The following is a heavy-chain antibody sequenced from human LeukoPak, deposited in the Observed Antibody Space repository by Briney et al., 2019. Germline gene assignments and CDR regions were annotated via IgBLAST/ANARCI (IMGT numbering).Heavy chain of an antibody. J-gene: IGHJ4*02. CDR1: GFNFNYYS. D-gene: IGHD1-26*01. Sequence: GGSLRLSCAGSGFNFNYYSVNWVRQAPGKGLEWVSSITSSSYYIYFPDSLKGRFTVSRDNAKNIVYLQMNSLRADDTAVYYCARGADRTFDYWGQGTLVTVSS. CDR3: ARGADRTFDY. CDR2: ITSSSYYI. V-gene: IGHV3-21*01.